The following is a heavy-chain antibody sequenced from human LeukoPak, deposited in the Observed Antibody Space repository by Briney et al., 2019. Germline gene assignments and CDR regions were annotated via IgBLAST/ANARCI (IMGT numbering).Heavy chain of an antibody. J-gene: IGHJ6*03. CDR2: ISYDGSNK. Sequence: PGRSLRLSCAASGFTFSSYAMHWVRQAPGKGLEWVAVISYDGSNKYYADSVKGRFTISRDNSKNTLYLQMNSLRAEDTAVYYCARVARYCSSTSCSYYYYYMDVWGKGTTVTVSS. V-gene: IGHV3-30*01. D-gene: IGHD2-2*01. CDR1: GFTFSSYA. CDR3: ARVARYCSSTSCSYYYYYMDV.